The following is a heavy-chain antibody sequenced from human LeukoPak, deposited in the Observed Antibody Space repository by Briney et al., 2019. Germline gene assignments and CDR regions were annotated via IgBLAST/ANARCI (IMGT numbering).Heavy chain of an antibody. Sequence: GGSLRLSCAASGFTVSSNYMSWVRQAPGKGLEWVSVIYSGGSTYYADSVKGRFTISRDNAKNSLYLQMNSLRAQDTALYYCAKGLWDDSSGYVVGAFDIWGQGTMVTVSS. V-gene: IGHV3-53*05. D-gene: IGHD3-22*01. CDR2: IYSGGST. CDR3: AKGLWDDSSGYVVGAFDI. CDR1: GFTVSSNY. J-gene: IGHJ3*02.